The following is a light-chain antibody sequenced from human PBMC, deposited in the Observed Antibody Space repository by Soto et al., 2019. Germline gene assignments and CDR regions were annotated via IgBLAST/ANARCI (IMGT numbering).Light chain of an antibody. CDR1: QSISSW. CDR2: DAS. CDR3: QQDNSYTWT. Sequence: DIHMTHSPSTLSASVGDRVTITCRASQSISSWLAWYQQKPGKAPKLLIYDASSLESGVPSRFSGSGSGKEFTLTISSLQPDDFATYYCQQDNSYTWTFGQVIKVDIX. J-gene: IGKJ1*01. V-gene: IGKV1-5*01.